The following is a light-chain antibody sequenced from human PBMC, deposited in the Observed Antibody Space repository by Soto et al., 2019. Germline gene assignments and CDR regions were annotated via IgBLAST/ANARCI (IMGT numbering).Light chain of an antibody. CDR2: SDN. J-gene: IGLJ3*02. Sequence: QSVLPQPPSTSGTPGQRVTISCSGSSSNIGGNTVNWYQQLPGTAPKLLIYSDNLRPSGVPVRFSGSKSGTSASLAISGLQSEDEADYYCAAWDDSLHGPVFGGGTQLPS. CDR3: AAWDDSLHGPV. V-gene: IGLV1-44*01. CDR1: SSNIGGNT.